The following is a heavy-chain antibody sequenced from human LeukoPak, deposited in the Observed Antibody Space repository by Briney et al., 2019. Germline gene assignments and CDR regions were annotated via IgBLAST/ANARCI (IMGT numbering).Heavy chain of an antibody. J-gene: IGHJ6*02. Sequence: GGSLRLSCGASGFTVRNNYMSWVHQAPGKGLEWVSGIYIGGKTYYADSVKGRFTISRDNSKNTLYLQMGSLRVDDTAVYYCTLQNYGMDVWGQGTTVIVSS. CDR2: IYIGGKT. CDR1: GFTVRNNY. V-gene: IGHV3-66*02. CDR3: TLQNYGMDV.